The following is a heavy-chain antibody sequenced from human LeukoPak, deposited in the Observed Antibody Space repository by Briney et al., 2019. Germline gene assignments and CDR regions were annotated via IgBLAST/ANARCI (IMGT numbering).Heavy chain of an antibody. Sequence: GGSLRLSCAASGFNFDVYAMHWVRQVPGKGLEWVSGITWNSVKIVYADSVKGRFTISRDNTKNSLYLQMNSLRAEDTAFYFCAKELYTTNHFDSWGHGTLVTVSS. D-gene: IGHD2-2*02. J-gene: IGHJ4*01. CDR3: AKELYTTNHFDS. CDR2: ITWNSVKI. CDR1: GFNFDVYA. V-gene: IGHV3-9*01.